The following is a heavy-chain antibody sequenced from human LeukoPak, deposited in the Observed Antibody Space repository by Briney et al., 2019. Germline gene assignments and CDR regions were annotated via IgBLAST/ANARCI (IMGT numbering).Heavy chain of an antibody. CDR3: ARQSGYDQLFDY. V-gene: IGHV4-39*01. D-gene: IGHD5-12*01. CDR1: GGSISSSSYY. Sequence: PSETLSLTCTVSGGSISSSSYYWGWIRQPPGKGLEWIGSIYYSGSTYYNPSLKSRLTISVDTSKNQFSLKLSSVTAADTAVYYCARQSGYDQLFDYWGQGTLVTVSS. CDR2: IYYSGST. J-gene: IGHJ4*02.